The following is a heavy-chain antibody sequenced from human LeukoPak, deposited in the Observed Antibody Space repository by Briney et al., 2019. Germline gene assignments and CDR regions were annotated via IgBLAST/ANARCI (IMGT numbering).Heavy chain of an antibody. D-gene: IGHD2-8*01. CDR2: IYYSGST. CDR3: ARIQYCTNGVCYNYFDY. J-gene: IGHJ4*02. V-gene: IGHV4-39*01. Sequence: SETLSLTCTVSGGSISSSTYYWGWIRQPPGKGLEWIGSIYYSGSTYYNPSLKSRVTISVDTSRTQFSLNLSSVTAADTAVYYCARIQYCTNGVCYNYFDYWAQGTLVTVSS. CDR1: GGSISSSTYY.